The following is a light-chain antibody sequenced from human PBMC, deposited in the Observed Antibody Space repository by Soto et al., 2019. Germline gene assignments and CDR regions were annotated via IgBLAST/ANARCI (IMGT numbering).Light chain of an antibody. V-gene: IGLV2-14*01. J-gene: IGLJ3*02. Sequence: QSALTQPASVSGSPGQSITISCTGTSSDVGRYDYVSWFQQHPGRAPKLLIYEVINRPSGVSTRFSGSKSGNTASLTISGLQAVDEADFYCSSFTTSSTGVFGGGTQLTAL. CDR1: SSDVGRYDY. CDR2: EVI. CDR3: SSFTTSSTGV.